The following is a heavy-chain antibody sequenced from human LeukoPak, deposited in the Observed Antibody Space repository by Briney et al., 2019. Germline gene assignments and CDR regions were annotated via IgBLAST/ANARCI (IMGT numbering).Heavy chain of an antibody. V-gene: IGHV3-23*01. J-gene: IGHJ4*02. Sequence: GGSLRLSCAAAGFTFSSYAMSWARQAPGMGLEWVSVISGSGSSTYYADSVRGRFTISRDNSKNTLYLQMNSLRAEDTAVYYCARAGYSGCNYIVDYWGQGTLVTVSS. D-gene: IGHD5-12*01. CDR2: ISGSGSST. CDR3: ARAGYSGCNYIVDY. CDR1: GFTFSSYA.